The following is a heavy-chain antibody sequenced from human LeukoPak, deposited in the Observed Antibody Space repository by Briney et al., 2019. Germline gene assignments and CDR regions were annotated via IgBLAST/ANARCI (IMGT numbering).Heavy chain of an antibody. D-gene: IGHD2/OR15-2a*01. V-gene: IGHV3-7*01. CDR2: IKQDGSQR. CDR3: ARSCRDSEYSPFVY. CDR1: GFTFNSFW. J-gene: IGHJ4*02. Sequence: GGSLRVSCAASGFTFNSFWMTWVRQAPGKGLEWVANIKQDGSQRYYVDSVKGRFTITRDNALNSLYLQMDGLRAEDTAVYYCARSCRDSEYSPFVYCGQGTLVTVSS.